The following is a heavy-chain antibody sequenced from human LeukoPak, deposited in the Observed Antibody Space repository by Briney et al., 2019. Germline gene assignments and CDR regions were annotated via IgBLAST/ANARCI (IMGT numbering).Heavy chain of an antibody. J-gene: IGHJ6*03. Sequence: SVKVSCKASGGTFSSYAISWVRQAPGQGLEWMGGIIPIFGTANYAQKFQGRVTITADESTSTAYMELSSLRSEDTAVYYCARVPLEQLVPHFYYYYMDVWGKGTTVTVSS. CDR2: IIPIFGTA. CDR1: GGTFSSYA. D-gene: IGHD6-6*01. CDR3: ARVPLEQLVPHFYYYYMDV. V-gene: IGHV1-69*13.